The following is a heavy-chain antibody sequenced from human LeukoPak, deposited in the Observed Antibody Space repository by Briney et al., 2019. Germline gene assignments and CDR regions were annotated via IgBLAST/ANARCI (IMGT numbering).Heavy chain of an antibody. V-gene: IGHV4-34*01. D-gene: IGHD6-13*01. CDR2: INHSGST. CDR1: GGSFSGYY. CDR3: ARFRYSSSQAYYYYYYMDV. Sequence: SSETLSLTCAVYGGSFSGYYWSWIRQPPGKGLEWIGEINHSGSTNYNPSLKSRVTISVDTSKNQFSLKLSSVTAADTAAYYCARFRYSSSQAYYYYYYMDVWGKGTTVTVSS. J-gene: IGHJ6*03.